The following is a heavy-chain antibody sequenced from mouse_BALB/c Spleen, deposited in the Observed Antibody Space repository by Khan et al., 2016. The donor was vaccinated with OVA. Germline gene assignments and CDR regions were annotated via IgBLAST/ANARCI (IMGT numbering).Heavy chain of an antibody. D-gene: IGHD2-4*01. J-gene: IGHJ3*01. V-gene: IGHV2-2*02. Sequence: QVQLKQSGPGLVQPSQSLSITCTVSGFSLNNYSVHWVRQSPGKGLEWLGVIWSAGSTDYNAAFISRMTISKANSRNQIFFRMNSLQPNDTAIYYWARRGYDYGRGALFAYWGQGTLVTVSA. CDR2: IWSAGST. CDR3: ARRGYDYGRGALFAY. CDR1: GFSLNNYS.